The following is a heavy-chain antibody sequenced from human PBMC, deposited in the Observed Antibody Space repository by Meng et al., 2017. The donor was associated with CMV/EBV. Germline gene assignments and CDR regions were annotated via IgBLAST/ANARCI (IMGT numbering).Heavy chain of an antibody. CDR2: VSYDGGIT. CDR3: AREGEITIIGYPTFTFDY. Sequence: FTFRNYAIHWVRQAPGRGLEWVAVVSYDGGITYYTDSVKGRFTISRDNSKNTMYPQMNSLRPEDTAVYYCAREGEITIIGYPTFTFDYWGLGTLVTVSS. V-gene: IGHV3-30-3*01. J-gene: IGHJ4*02. CDR1: FTFRNYA. D-gene: IGHD3-22*01.